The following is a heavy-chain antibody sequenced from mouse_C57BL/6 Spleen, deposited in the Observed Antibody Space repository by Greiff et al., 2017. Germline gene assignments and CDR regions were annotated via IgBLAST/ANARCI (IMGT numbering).Heavy chain of an antibody. D-gene: IGHD1-1*01. CDR1: GYTFTDYY. V-gene: IGHV1-26*01. J-gene: IGHJ2*01. Sequence: VQLQQSGPELVKPGASVKISCKASGYTFTDYYMNWVKQSHGKSLEWIGDINPNNGGTSYNQKFKGKATLTVDKSSSTAYMELRSLTSEDSAVYYCASSGYYGGFDYWGQGTTLTVSS. CDR2: INPNNGGT. CDR3: ASSGYYGGFDY.